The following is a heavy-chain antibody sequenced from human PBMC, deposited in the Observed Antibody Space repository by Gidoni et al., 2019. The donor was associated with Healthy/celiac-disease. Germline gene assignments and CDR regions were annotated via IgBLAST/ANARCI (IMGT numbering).Heavy chain of an antibody. CDR1: GGSISSSSYY. Sequence: VKPSETLSLTCTVSGGSISSSSYYWGWIRQPPGKGLEWIGSIYYSGSTYYNPSLKSRVTISVDTSKNQFSLKLSSVTAADTAVYYCARHTYNEWLLPMGAFDIWGQGTMVTVSS. J-gene: IGHJ3*02. D-gene: IGHD3-3*01. CDR2: IYYSGST. V-gene: IGHV4-39*01. CDR3: ARHTYNEWLLPMGAFDI.